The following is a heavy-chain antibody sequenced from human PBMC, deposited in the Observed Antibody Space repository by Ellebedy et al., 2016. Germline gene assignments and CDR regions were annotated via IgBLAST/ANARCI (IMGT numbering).Heavy chain of an antibody. J-gene: IGHJ5*02. V-gene: IGHV4-59*12. CDR3: ARSITMVRGHWFDP. CDR1: GGSISSYY. D-gene: IGHD3-10*01. Sequence: SETLSLTXTVSGGSISSYYWSWIRQPPGKGLEWIGYIYYSGSTNYNPSLKSRVTISVDTSKNQFSLKLSSVTAADTAVYYCARSITMVRGHWFDPWGQGTLVTVSS. CDR2: IYYSGST.